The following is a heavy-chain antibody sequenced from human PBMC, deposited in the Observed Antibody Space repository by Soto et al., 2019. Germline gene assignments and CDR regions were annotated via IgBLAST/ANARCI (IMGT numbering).Heavy chain of an antibody. J-gene: IGHJ4*02. CDR3: VTGALRFGY. Sequence: GGSLGLSCAASGLSLNNARMSWVRQAPGKGLEWVGRIQTKADGGTTDYAVLVKDRFTISRDDSKTTLYLQMNSLKTEDTAVYYCVTGALRFGYWGQGTQVTVSS. D-gene: IGHD3-3*01. CDR1: GLSLNNAR. V-gene: IGHV3-15*01. CDR2: IQTKADGGTT.